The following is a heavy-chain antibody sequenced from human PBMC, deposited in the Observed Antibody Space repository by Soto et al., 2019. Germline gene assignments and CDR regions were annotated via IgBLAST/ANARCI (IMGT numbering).Heavy chain of an antibody. V-gene: IGHV4-59*01. CDR1: GGSISSYY. D-gene: IGHD2-15*01. Sequence: SETLSLTCTVSGGSISSYYWSWIRQPPGKGLEWIGYIYYSGSTNYNPSLKSRVTISVDTSKNQFSLKLSSVTAADTAVYYCAIGSRGSYNWFDPWGQGTLVTVSS. CDR3: AIGSRGSYNWFDP. CDR2: IYYSGST. J-gene: IGHJ5*02.